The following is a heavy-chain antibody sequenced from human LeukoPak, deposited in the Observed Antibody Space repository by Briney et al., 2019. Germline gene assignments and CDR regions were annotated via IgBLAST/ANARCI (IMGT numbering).Heavy chain of an antibody. CDR1: GGSVSVYY. J-gene: IGHJ6*02. CDR2: VYYTERA. V-gene: IGHV4-59*08. CDR3: TRRGTEGYYSYHGMDV. Sequence: SETLSLTCSASGGSVSVYYWSWFRQPPGKGLEWIGNVYYTERADYNPSLKSRVTISVDTAKNQLSLNLNSVTAADTAVYYCTRRGTEGYYSYHGMDVWGQGTTVTVSS.